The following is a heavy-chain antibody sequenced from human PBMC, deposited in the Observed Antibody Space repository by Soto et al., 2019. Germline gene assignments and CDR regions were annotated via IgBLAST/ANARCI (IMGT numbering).Heavy chain of an antibody. CDR3: ARDGLSSYCSGWYYFYY. CDR1: GYTFTSYY. J-gene: IGHJ4*02. CDR2: INPSGGST. D-gene: IGHD6-19*01. Sequence: QVQLVQSGAEVKKPGASVKVSCKASGYTFTSYYMHWVRQAPGQGLEWMGIINPSGGSTSYAQKFQGILTMTRDTSTRTVYMELSSLRSEDTAVSYCARDGLSSYCSGWYYFYYWGQGTLVTVSS. V-gene: IGHV1-46*01.